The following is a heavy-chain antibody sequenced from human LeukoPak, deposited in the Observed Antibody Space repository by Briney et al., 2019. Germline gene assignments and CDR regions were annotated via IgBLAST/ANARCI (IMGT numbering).Heavy chain of an antibody. D-gene: IGHD3-3*01. CDR2: IKQDGSEK. V-gene: IGHV3-7*01. Sequence: QSGGSLRLSCAASGFTFSSYWMSWVRQAPGKGLEWVANIKQDGSEKYYVDSVKGRFTISRDNAKNSLYLQMNSLRAEDTAVYYCARRAYDFWSGYYYYYYYYYMDVWGKGTTVTVSS. J-gene: IGHJ6*03. CDR3: ARRAYDFWSGYYYYYYYYYMDV. CDR1: GFTFSSYW.